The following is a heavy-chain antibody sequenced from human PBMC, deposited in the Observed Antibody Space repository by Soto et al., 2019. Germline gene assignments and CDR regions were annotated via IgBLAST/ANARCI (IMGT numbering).Heavy chain of an antibody. V-gene: IGHV3-49*04. J-gene: IGHJ4*02. Sequence: PGGSLRLSCAASGFPFSSYGMHWVRQSPGKGLEWVGFIRSKAYGGTTEYAASVKGRFTISRDDSKSIAYLQMNSLKTEDTAVYYCTRGAIFGGVTMIYYWGQGTRVTVSS. CDR2: IRSKAYGGTT. CDR3: TRGAIFGGVTMIYY. CDR1: GFPFSSYG. D-gene: IGHD3-3*01.